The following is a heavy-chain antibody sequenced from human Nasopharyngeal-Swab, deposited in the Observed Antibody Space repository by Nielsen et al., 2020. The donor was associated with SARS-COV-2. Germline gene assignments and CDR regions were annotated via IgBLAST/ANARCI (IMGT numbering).Heavy chain of an antibody. CDR2: IYTSGSV. V-gene: IGHV4-4*07. D-gene: IGHD3-10*01. CDR3: AKGGGPGGWFDP. J-gene: IGHJ5*02. CDR1: GGSIGSYY. Sequence: SETLSLTCTVSGGSIGSYYWSWIRQPAGKGLEWIGRIYTSGSVNYNPSLKSRVTMSVDTSKNQFSLKLTSLTAADTAVYYCAKGGGPGGWFDPWSQGTLVSVSS.